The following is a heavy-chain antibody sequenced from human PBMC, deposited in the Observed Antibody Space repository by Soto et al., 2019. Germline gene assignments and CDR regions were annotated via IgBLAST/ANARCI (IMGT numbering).Heavy chain of an antibody. V-gene: IGHV3-23*01. D-gene: IGHD3-9*01. CDR3: AKDTPDVLRYFDWLSFFDY. CDR1: VFTFISYA. CDR2: ISGSGGST. J-gene: IGHJ4*02. Sequence: GGSLRLSCAASVFTFISYAMSWVRQAPGKGLEWVSAISGSGGSTYYADSVKGRFTISRDNSKNTLYLQMNSLRAEDTAVYYCAKDTPDVLRYFDWLSFFDYWGQGTLVTVSS.